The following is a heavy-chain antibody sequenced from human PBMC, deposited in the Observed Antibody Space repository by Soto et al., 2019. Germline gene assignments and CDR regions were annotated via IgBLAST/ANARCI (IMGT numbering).Heavy chain of an antibody. CDR1: GDSVSSNSAA. D-gene: IGHD6-13*01. CDR2: TYYRSKWYN. V-gene: IGHV6-1*01. Sequence: QTLSLTCAISGDSVSSNSAAWNWIRQSPSRGLEWLGRTYYRSKWYNDYAVSVKSRITINPDTSKSQFSLQLNSVTPEDTDVYYCARGGAAGGKPRKDYCEYWGQGSLVSVAS. J-gene: IGHJ4*02. CDR3: ARGGAAGGKPRKDYCEY.